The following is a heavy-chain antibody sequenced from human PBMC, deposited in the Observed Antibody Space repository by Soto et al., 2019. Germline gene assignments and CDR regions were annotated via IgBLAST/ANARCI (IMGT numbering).Heavy chain of an antibody. V-gene: IGHV1-18*01. CDR1: GYTFTSYG. CDR2: ISAYNGNT. Sequence: QVQLVQSGAEVKKPGASVKVSCKASGYTFTSYGISWVRQAPGQGLEWMGWISAYNGNTNYAQKLQGRVTMTTDTXTXXAYSELRSLRSDDTAVYYCARGPITFGGVIVTPDYWGQGTLVTVSS. CDR3: ARGPITFGGVIVTPDY. J-gene: IGHJ4*02. D-gene: IGHD3-16*02.